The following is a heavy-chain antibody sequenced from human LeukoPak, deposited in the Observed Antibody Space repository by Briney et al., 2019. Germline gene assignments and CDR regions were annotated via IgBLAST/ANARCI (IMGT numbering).Heavy chain of an antibody. CDR1: GYTFTCYY. CDR3: ARISDYGDYRLFDY. CDR2: INPNSGGT. D-gene: IGHD4-17*01. J-gene: IGHJ4*02. Sequence: ASVKVSCKASGYTFTCYYMHWVRQAPGQGLEWMGWINPNSGGTNYAQKFQGRVTMTRDTSISTAYMELSRLRSDDTAVYYCARISDYGDYRLFDYWGQGTLVTVSS. V-gene: IGHV1-2*02.